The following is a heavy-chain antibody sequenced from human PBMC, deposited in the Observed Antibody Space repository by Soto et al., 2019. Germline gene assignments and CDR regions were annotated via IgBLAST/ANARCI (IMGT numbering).Heavy chain of an antibody. V-gene: IGHV1-3*01. CDR3: ARGTVVVTAAYNWFDP. CDR2: INAGNGNT. J-gene: IGHJ5*02. CDR1: GYTFTSYA. Sequence: ASVKVSCKASGYTFTSYAMHWVRQAPGQRLEWMGWINAGNGNTKYSQKFQGRVTITRDTSASTAYMELSSLRSEDTAVYYCARGTVVVTAAYNWFDPWGQGTLVTVSS. D-gene: IGHD2-21*02.